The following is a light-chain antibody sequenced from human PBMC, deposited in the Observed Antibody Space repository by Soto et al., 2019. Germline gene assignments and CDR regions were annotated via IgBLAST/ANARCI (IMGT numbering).Light chain of an antibody. CDR2: AAS. J-gene: IGKJ4*01. V-gene: IGKV1-39*01. CDR3: QQSYTLSPLT. Sequence: DIQMTQSPSSLSASVGARVIITCRTSQSISNYLNWYQHKPGKAPKVLXSAASNLQSGVPSRFSGSGSGTVLTLTISSLQTEDFATYFCQQSYTLSPLTFGGGTKVDIK. CDR1: QSISNY.